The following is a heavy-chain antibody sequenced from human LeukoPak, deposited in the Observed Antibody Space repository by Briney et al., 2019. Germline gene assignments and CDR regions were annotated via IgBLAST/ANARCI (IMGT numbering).Heavy chain of an antibody. V-gene: IGHV3-74*01. D-gene: IGHD5-12*01. CDR2: INSDGSSR. CDR1: GFTFSSYW. CDR3: AREDYSGYDFYDY. Sequence: AGSLRLSCAASGFTFSSYWMHWVRQAPGKGLVWVTLINSDGSSRNYADSVKGRFTISRDNAKNTLYLQMNSLRVEDTAVYYCAREDYSGYDFYDYWGQGSLVTVSS. J-gene: IGHJ4*02.